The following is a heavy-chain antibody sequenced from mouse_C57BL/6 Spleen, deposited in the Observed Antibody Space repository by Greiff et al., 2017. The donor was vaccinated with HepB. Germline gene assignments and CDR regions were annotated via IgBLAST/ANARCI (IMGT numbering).Heavy chain of an antibody. CDR1: GYTFTSYW. CDR3: ARYGGTTVVATPYAMDY. V-gene: IGHV1-50*01. J-gene: IGHJ4*01. CDR2: IDPSDSYT. Sequence: QVQLQQPGAELVKPGASVKLSCKASGYTFTSYWMQWVKQRPGQGLEWIGEIDPSDSYTNYNQKFKGKATLTVDTSSSKAYMQLSSLTSEDSAVYYCARYGGTTVVATPYAMDYWGQGTSVTVSS. D-gene: IGHD1-1*01.